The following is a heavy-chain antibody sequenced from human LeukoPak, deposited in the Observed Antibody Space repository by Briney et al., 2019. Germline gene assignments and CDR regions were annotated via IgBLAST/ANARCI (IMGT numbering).Heavy chain of an antibody. CDR1: GFTFSSYA. J-gene: IGHJ2*01. CDR3: ARVGSGPGGGTGEEGYFDL. CDR2: ISGSGGST. D-gene: IGHD7-27*01. Sequence: GGSLRLSCAASGFTFSSYAMSWVRQAPGKGLEWVSAISGSGGSTYYADSVKGRFTISRDNSKNTLYLQMNSLRAEDTAVYYCARVGSGPGGGTGEEGYFDLWGRGTLVTVSS. V-gene: IGHV3-23*01.